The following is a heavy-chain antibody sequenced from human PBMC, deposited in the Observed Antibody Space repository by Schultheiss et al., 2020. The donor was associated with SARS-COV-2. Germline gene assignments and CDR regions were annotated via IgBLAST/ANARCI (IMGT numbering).Heavy chain of an antibody. V-gene: IGHV4-39*07. D-gene: IGHD6-13*01. Sequence: SETLSLTCTVSGGSISSGGYYWSWIRQHPGKGLEWIGEINHSGSTNYNPSLESRVTISVDTSKNQFSLKLSSVTAADTAVYYCARSVQLYAFDIWGQGTMVTVSS. CDR3: ARSVQLYAFDI. J-gene: IGHJ3*02. CDR2: INHSGST. CDR1: GGSISSGGYY.